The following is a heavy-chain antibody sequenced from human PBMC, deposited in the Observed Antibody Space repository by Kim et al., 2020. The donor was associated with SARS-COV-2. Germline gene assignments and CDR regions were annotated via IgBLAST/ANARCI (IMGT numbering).Heavy chain of an antibody. J-gene: IGHJ4*02. D-gene: IGHD6-13*01. Sequence: SGQGRFTISRANAKNSLYLQMNSLRAEDTALYYCAKARQTIVAAAGTCFDYWGQGTLVTVSS. V-gene: IGHV3-9*01. CDR3: AKARQTIVAAAGTCFDY.